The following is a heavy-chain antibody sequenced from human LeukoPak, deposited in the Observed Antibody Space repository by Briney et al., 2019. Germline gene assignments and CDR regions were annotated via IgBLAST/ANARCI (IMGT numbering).Heavy chain of an antibody. Sequence: GGSLRLSCAASGFTFSNAWMSWVRQAPGKGLEWVGRIKSKTDGGTTDYAAPVKGRFTISRDDSKNTLYLQMNSLKTEDTAVYYCTGYYGSGSYYNSYYYYYYMDVWGKGTTVTVSS. CDR1: GFTFSNAW. CDR3: TGYYGSGSYYNSYYYYYYMDV. CDR2: IKSKTDGGTT. D-gene: IGHD3-10*01. V-gene: IGHV3-15*01. J-gene: IGHJ6*03.